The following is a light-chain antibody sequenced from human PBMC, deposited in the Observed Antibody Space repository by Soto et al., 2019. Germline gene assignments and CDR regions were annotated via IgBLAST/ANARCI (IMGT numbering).Light chain of an antibody. J-gene: IGKJ4*01. CDR1: HSVGSN. Sequence: VMTQSPTTLSVSPGERATLSCRASHSVGSNLAWYQQNPGQAPRLLIYGASTRATGVPARFSGSGSATQFTLTISSLQSEDFGFYYCQQYKQWPVALGGGTKVDIK. V-gene: IGKV3-15*01. CDR3: QQYKQWPVA. CDR2: GAS.